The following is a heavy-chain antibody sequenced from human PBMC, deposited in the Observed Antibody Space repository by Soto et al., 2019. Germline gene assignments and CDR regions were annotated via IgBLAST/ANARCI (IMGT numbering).Heavy chain of an antibody. CDR1: GFTFSSYS. CDR3: ARDRQSGSSGYWFDP. CDR2: ISSSSSYI. V-gene: IGHV3-21*01. D-gene: IGHD6-13*01. J-gene: IGHJ5*02. Sequence: GGPLRLSCAASGFTFSSYSMNWVRQAPGKGLEWVSSISSSSSYIYYADSVKGRFTISRDNAKNSLYLQMNSLRAEDTAVYYCARDRQSGSSGYWFDPWGQGTLVTVSS.